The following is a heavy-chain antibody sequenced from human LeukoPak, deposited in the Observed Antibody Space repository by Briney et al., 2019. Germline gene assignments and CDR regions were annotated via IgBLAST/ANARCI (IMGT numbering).Heavy chain of an antibody. CDR1: GGSIRSSSYY. Sequence: SETLSLTCTVSGGSIRSSSYYWGWIRQPPGKGLEWIGEINHSGSTNYNPSLKSRVTISVDTSKNQFSLKLSSVTGADTAVYYCARGPGYYGSGSAGHWFDPWGQGTLVTVSS. J-gene: IGHJ5*02. V-gene: IGHV4-39*07. D-gene: IGHD3-10*01. CDR2: INHSGST. CDR3: ARGPGYYGSGSAGHWFDP.